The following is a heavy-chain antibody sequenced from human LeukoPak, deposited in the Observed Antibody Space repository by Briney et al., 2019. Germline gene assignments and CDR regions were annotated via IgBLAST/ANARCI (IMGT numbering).Heavy chain of an antibody. V-gene: IGHV1-18*01. J-gene: IGHJ3*02. D-gene: IGHD3-3*01. CDR1: GYTFTGYG. CDR3: ARGRSYYDFWSGYPPPGAFDI. Sequence: ASVKVSCKTSGYTFTGYGISWVRQAPGQGLEWMGWISTYNGNTKHAQKLQGRITLTTDTSTSTAYMELSSLRSEDTAVYYCARGRSYYDFWSGYPPPGAFDIWGQGTMVTVSS. CDR2: ISTYNGNT.